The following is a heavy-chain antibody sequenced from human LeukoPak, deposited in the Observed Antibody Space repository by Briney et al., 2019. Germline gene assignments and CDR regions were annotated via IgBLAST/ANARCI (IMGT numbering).Heavy chain of an antibody. CDR2: ISYDGSNE. CDR1: GFTLGIYG. V-gene: IGHV3-33*05. D-gene: IGHD2-2*01. J-gene: IGHJ4*02. CDR3: ARGNREDVYWAVPAVEFDY. Sequence: PGGSLRLSCAASGFTLGIYGMQWARQAPGKGRECVAFISYDGSNESFGDSVKGGFTISRDNSNNTLYLQMKSLRAEDTGVYYCARGNREDVYWAVPAVEFDYWGGRTLVTVP.